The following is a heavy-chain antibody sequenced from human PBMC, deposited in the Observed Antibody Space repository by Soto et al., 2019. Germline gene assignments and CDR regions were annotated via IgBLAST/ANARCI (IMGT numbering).Heavy chain of an antibody. Sequence: SVKVSCKASGGTFSSYAISWVRQAPGQGLEWMGGIIPIFGTANYAQKFQGRVTITADESTSTAYMELSSLRSEDTAVYYCARDLKYCSGGSCYSRYYYYGMDVWGQGTTVTVSS. D-gene: IGHD2-15*01. CDR3: ARDLKYCSGGSCYSRYYYYGMDV. V-gene: IGHV1-69*13. J-gene: IGHJ6*02. CDR2: IIPIFGTA. CDR1: GGTFSSYA.